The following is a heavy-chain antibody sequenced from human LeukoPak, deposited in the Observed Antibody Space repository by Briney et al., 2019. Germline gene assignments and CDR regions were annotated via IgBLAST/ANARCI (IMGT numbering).Heavy chain of an antibody. CDR1: GGSFSGCY. J-gene: IGHJ4*02. Sequence: PSETLSLTCAVYGGSFSGCYWSWIRQPPGKGLEWIGEINHSGITNYNPSLKSRVTISVDTSKNQFSLKLSSVTAADTAVYYCARGYSSSPWSYFDYWGQGTLVTVSS. D-gene: IGHD6-6*01. V-gene: IGHV4-34*01. CDR3: ARGYSSSPWSYFDY. CDR2: INHSGIT.